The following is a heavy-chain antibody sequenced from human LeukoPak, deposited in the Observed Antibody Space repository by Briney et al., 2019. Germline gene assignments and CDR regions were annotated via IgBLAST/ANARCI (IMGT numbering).Heavy chain of an antibody. CDR2: IRAYNGNT. J-gene: IGHJ3*02. CDR1: GYTFTSYG. D-gene: IGHD2-15*01. V-gene: IGHV1-18*01. Sequence: ASVKVSCKASGYTFTSYGISWVRQAPGQGLEWMGWIRAYNGNTNYAQKLQGRVTMTTDTSTSTAYMELRSLRSDDTAVYYCARSAVVVVAATNGAFDIWGQGTMVTVSS. CDR3: ARSAVVVVAATNGAFDI.